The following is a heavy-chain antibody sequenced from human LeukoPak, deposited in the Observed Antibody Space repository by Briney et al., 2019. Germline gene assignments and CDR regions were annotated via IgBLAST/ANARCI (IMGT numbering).Heavy chain of an antibody. CDR1: GYTFTGYY. J-gene: IGHJ3*02. D-gene: IGHD5-18*01. V-gene: IGHV1-2*02. Sequence: ASVKVSCKASGYTFTGYYMHWVRQAPGQGLEWMGWINPNSGGTNYAQKFQGRVTMTRDTSISTAYMELSRLRSDDTAVYYCARGGYSYGYRDAFDIWGQGTMVTVSS. CDR3: ARGGYSYGYRDAFDI. CDR2: INPNSGGT.